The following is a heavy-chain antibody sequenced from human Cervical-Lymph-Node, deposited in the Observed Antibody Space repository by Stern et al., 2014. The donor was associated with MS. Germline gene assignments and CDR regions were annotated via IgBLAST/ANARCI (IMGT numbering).Heavy chain of an antibody. D-gene: IGHD6-13*01. Sequence: VQLVESGGGVVQPVRSLRLSCAASGFTFSSYGMHWVRQAPGKGLEWVAVIWYDGSNKYYADSVKGRFTISRDNSKNTLYLQMNSLRAEDTAVYYCARETSPSSSGGYYYGMDVWGQGTTVTVSS. J-gene: IGHJ6*02. CDR1: GFTFSSYG. CDR3: ARETSPSSSGGYYYGMDV. CDR2: IWYDGSNK. V-gene: IGHV3-33*01.